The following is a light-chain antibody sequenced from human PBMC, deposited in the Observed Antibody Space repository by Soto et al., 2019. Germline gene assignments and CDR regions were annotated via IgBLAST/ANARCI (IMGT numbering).Light chain of an antibody. J-gene: IGLJ1*01. V-gene: IGLV2-23*02. Sequence: QSALTQPASVSGSPGQSITISCTGTSSDVGSYNLVSWYQQHPGKAAKPMIYEVSKRPSGVSNRFSGSKSGNTASLTISGLQAEDEADYYCCSYAGSSTFLYVFGTGTKLTVL. CDR3: CSYAGSSTFLYV. CDR2: EVS. CDR1: SSDVGSYNL.